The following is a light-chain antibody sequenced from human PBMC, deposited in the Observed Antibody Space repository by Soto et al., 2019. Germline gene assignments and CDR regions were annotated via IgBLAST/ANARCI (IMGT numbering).Light chain of an antibody. Sequence: QSALTQPASVSGSPGQSVTISCTGSNSDIGGYNYVSWYQQHPGKAPKLMIYEVSNRPSGVSSRFSGSKSGNTASLTISGLQAEDEADYYCSSYTAGGTIFGTGTKLTVL. CDR1: NSDIGGYNY. CDR2: EVS. V-gene: IGLV2-14*01. J-gene: IGLJ1*01. CDR3: SSYTAGGTI.